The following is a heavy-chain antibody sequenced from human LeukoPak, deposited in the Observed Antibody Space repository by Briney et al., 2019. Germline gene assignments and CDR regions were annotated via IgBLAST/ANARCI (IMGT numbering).Heavy chain of an antibody. Sequence: SETLSLTCTVSGGSISPYYWSWLRQPPGKGLEWIGYIYYSGSTNYNPSLKSRVTISVDTSKNQFSLKLSSVTAADTAVYYCARETSLLVSSGWSHYFDYWGQGTLVTVSS. J-gene: IGHJ4*02. CDR1: GGSISPYY. CDR2: IYYSGST. D-gene: IGHD6-19*01. V-gene: IGHV4-59*01. CDR3: ARETSLLVSSGWSHYFDY.